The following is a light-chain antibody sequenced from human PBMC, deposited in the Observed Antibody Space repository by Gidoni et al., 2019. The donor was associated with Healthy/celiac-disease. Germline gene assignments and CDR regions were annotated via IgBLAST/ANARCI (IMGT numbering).Light chain of an antibody. Sequence: DIQLTQSPSFLSASVGDRVTITCWASQGISSYLAWYQQKPGKAPKLLIYAASTLQRGVPSRFSGSGSGTEFTLTISSLQPEDIATYYCQQHDSYPLTFXPXTKVDIK. CDR2: AAS. V-gene: IGKV1-9*01. J-gene: IGKJ3*01. CDR1: QGISSY. CDR3: QQHDSYPLT.